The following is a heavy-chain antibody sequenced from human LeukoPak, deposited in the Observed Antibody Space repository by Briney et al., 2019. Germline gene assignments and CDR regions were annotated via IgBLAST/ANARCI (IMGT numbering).Heavy chain of an antibody. V-gene: IGHV4-38-2*02. CDR1: GYSISSGYY. Sequence: PETLSLTCTVSGYSISSGYYWGWIRQPPGKGLEWIGSIYHSGSTYYNPSLKSRVTISVDTSKNQFSLKLSSVTAADTAVYYCASANYDYVWGATYYYYMDVWGKGTTVTVSS. CDR2: IYHSGST. J-gene: IGHJ6*03. D-gene: IGHD3-16*01. CDR3: ASANYDYVWGATYYYYMDV.